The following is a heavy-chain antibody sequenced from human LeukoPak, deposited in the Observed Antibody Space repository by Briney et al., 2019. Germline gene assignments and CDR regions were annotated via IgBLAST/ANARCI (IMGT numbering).Heavy chain of an antibody. CDR2: VYYSGST. D-gene: IGHD3-22*01. CDR1: GGSISSYY. CDR3: ATLPLGYYYVVDY. Sequence: SETLSLTCTVSGGSISSYYWSWIRQPPGKGLEWIGYVYYSGSTYYNPSLKSRVTISVDTSKNQFSLKLSSVTAADTAVYYCATLPLGYYYVVDYWGQGTLVTVSS. V-gene: IGHV4-59*12. J-gene: IGHJ4*02.